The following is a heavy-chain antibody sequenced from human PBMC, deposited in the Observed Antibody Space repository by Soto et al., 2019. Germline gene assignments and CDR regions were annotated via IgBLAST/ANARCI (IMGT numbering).Heavy chain of an antibody. CDR3: ARGVTMVRGVGLFYFDC. CDR1: GGSISSGGYY. Sequence: QVQLQESGPGLVKPSQTLSLTCTVSGGSISSGGYYWSWIRQHPGKGLEWIGYMYYSGSTYYNPSLKRTITIAVVTSKEKFSLKLSSVTAADTAVYYCARGVTMVRGVGLFYFDCWGQGTLVTVSS. V-gene: IGHV4-31*01. D-gene: IGHD3-10*01. CDR2: MYYSGST. J-gene: IGHJ4*02.